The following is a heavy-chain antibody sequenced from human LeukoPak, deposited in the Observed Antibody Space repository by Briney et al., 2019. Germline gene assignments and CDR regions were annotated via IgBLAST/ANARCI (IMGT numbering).Heavy chain of an antibody. J-gene: IGHJ4*02. V-gene: IGHV4-4*02. D-gene: IGHD3-10*01. CDR3: ARHGSYPLAF. CDR2: IYYIGST. CDR1: GGSISSGGY. Sequence: SETLSLTCAVSGGSISSGGYWSWLRQPPGKGLEWIGQIYYIGSTNYNPSLESRVIMSLDKSTNQLSLRFNSVTAADTAVYYCARHGSYPLAFWGXGALVTVSS.